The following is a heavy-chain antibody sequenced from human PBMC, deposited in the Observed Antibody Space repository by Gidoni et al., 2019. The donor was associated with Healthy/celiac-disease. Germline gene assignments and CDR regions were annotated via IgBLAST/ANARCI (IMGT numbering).Heavy chain of an antibody. J-gene: IGHJ4*02. CDR1: GGTFSSYA. CDR3: ARHRMGYNWNPGYYFDY. D-gene: IGHD1-20*01. Sequence: QVQLVQSGAEVKKPGSSVKVSCKASGGTFSSYAISWVRQAPGQGLEWMGGIIPIFGTANYAQKFQGRVTITADESTSTAYMELSSLRSEDTAVYYCARHRMGYNWNPGYYFDYWGQGTLVTVSS. CDR2: IIPIFGTA. V-gene: IGHV1-69*01.